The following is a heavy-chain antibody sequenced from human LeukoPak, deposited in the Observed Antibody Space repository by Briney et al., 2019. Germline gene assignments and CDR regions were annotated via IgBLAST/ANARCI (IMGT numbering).Heavy chain of an antibody. CDR3: ARDTPQLDLDY. V-gene: IGHV3-9*01. Sequence: GGSLRLSCAASGFTFDDYAMHWVRHAPGKGLEWVSGISWNSGSIGYADSVKGRFTISRDNAKNSLYLQMNSLRAEDTAVYYCARDTPQLDLDYWGQGTLVTVSS. CDR2: ISWNSGSI. D-gene: IGHD5-24*01. J-gene: IGHJ4*02. CDR1: GFTFDDYA.